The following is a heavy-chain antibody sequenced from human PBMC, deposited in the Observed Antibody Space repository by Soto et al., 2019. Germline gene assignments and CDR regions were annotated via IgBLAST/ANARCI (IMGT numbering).Heavy chain of an antibody. J-gene: IGHJ6*02. CDR1: GFTFTSSA. V-gene: IGHV1-58*01. Sequence: SVKVSCNASGFTFTSSAVQWVRQARGQRLEWIGWIVVGSGNTNYAQKFQERVTITRDMSTSTAYMELSSLRSEDTAVYYCAAGEIGGSYYYYGMDVWGQGTTVTVSS. D-gene: IGHD3-10*01. CDR3: AAGEIGGSYYYYGMDV. CDR2: IVVGSGNT.